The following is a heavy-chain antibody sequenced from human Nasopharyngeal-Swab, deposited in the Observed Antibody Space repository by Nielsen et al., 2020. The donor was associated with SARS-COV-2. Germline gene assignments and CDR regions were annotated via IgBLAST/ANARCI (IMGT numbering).Heavy chain of an antibody. Sequence: GGSLRLSCAASGFTFSSYAMHWVRQAPGKGLEWVAVISYDGSNKYYADSVKGRFTISRDNSKNTLYLQMNSLRAEDTAVYYCARGSYGHYDSWGQGALITVSS. CDR2: ISYDGSNK. J-gene: IGHJ5*01. CDR3: ARGSYGHYDS. CDR1: GFTFSSYA. D-gene: IGHD4-17*01. V-gene: IGHV3-30-3*01.